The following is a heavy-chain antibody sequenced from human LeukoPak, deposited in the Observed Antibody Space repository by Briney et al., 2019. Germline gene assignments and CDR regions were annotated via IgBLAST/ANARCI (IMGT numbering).Heavy chain of an antibody. D-gene: IGHD3-16*01. CDR2: LYSDGNT. CDR1: GFTVITND. V-gene: IGHV3-53*01. J-gene: IGHJ4*02. CDR3: SRGVGPLAANTLAH. Sequence: GGSLRLSCAGSGFTVITNDMTWVRQAPGKGLEWVSVLYSDGNTKYADSVQGRFTISRDNSKNTLYLEMNSLSPDDTAVYYCSRGVGPLAANTLAHWGQGTLVTVSS.